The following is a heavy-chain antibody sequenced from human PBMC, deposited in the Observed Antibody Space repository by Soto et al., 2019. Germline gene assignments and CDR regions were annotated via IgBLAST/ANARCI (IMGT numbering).Heavy chain of an antibody. CDR1: GFSFSDYY. CDR3: AREGSSSGPDYEY. D-gene: IGHD3-22*01. V-gene: IGHV3-72*01. J-gene: IGHJ4*02. CDR2: TRNKASSYTT. Sequence: EVQLVESGGGLVQPGGSLRLSCAASGFSFSDYYINWVRQAPGKGLEWVGRTRNKASSYTTDYAAFVKGRFTISRDDSKNLINLQMNSLKTEDTAVYYCAREGSSSGPDYEYWGQGTLVTVSS.